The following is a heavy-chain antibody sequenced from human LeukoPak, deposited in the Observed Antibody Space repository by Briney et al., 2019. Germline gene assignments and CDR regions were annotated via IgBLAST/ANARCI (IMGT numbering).Heavy chain of an antibody. CDR1: GFTFSSYA. CDR2: ISSNGGST. Sequence: GGSLRLSCAASGFTFSSYAMHWVRQAPGKGLEYVSAISSNGGSTYYANSVKGRFTISRDNSKNTLYLQMGSPRAEDMAVYYCARTSTPSDRFVVVPAAIGFDYWGQGTLVTVSS. CDR3: ARTSTPSDRFVVVPAAIGFDY. D-gene: IGHD2-2*01. V-gene: IGHV3-64*01. J-gene: IGHJ4*02.